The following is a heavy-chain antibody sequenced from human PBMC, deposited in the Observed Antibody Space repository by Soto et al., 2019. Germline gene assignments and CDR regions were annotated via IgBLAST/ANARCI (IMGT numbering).Heavy chain of an antibody. V-gene: IGHV3-21*01. J-gene: IGHJ4*02. Sequence: LRLSCRAAGFDLRSHIMSWVRQAPGAGLEWVASINTPSTYKFYSDSVTGRFTISRDNAENTLYLQINGLTAEDTAVYYCARNMEGSSSLFDYWGRGTLVTVSS. CDR1: GFDLRSHI. CDR3: ARNMEGSSSLFDY. CDR2: INTPSTYK. D-gene: IGHD6-6*01.